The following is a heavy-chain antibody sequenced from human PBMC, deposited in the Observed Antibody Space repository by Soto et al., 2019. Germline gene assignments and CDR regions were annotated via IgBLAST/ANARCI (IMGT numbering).Heavy chain of an antibody. CDR3: AREVPHDYGDYVGTFDI. D-gene: IGHD4-17*01. J-gene: IGHJ3*02. Sequence: QVQLVHSGAEVKKPGSSVKVSCKASGGTLSSYSISWVRQAPGQGLEWMGRIIPILDVPNYVQKFQGRVKFTADKSTNTAYMEVSSLRSEDTAVYYCAREVPHDYGDYVGTFDIWGQGTMVTVSS. CDR2: IIPILDVP. CDR1: GGTLSSYS. V-gene: IGHV1-69*04.